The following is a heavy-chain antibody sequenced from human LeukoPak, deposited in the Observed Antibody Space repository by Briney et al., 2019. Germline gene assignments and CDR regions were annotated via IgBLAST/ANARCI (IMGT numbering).Heavy chain of an antibody. CDR3: AKDIDNGDYVVY. Sequence: PGGSLRLSCAASGFMFSTYEMNWVRQAPGMGLEWVSSIGSSGDITYYADSVKGRFTISRDNSKNTLYLQMNSLRAEDTAVYYCAKDIDNGDYVVYWGQGTLVTVSS. CDR2: IGSSGDIT. V-gene: IGHV3-23*01. J-gene: IGHJ4*02. D-gene: IGHD4-17*01. CDR1: GFMFSTYE.